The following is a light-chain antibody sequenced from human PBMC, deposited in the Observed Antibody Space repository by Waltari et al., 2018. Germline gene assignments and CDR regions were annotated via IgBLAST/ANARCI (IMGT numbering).Light chain of an antibody. Sequence: DIQMTQSPSSLAASVGDRVTITCRASQSISTSLNWYQQIPGKAPKLLIYVASTLQSGVPARFSGSGSGTDFSLTISSLQPEDFATYYCQQSYTTAYTFGQGTKLEIK. CDR2: VAS. V-gene: IGKV1-39*01. CDR1: QSISTS. CDR3: QQSYTTAYT. J-gene: IGKJ2*01.